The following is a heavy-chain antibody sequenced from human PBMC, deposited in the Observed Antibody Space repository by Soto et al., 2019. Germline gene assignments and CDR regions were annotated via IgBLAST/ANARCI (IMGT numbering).Heavy chain of an antibody. V-gene: IGHV1-3*01. CDR3: ARDVGATSPYYYYGMDV. CDR1: GYSFADYA. J-gene: IGHJ6*02. D-gene: IGHD1-26*01. CDR2: INPADGYT. Sequence: ASVKVSCKASGYSFADYAIHWVRQAPGQRLEWMGWINPADGYTKYSQKFQDRVTITRDTSASTAYMGLSSLKSEDTTVYYCARDVGATSPYYYYGMDVWG.